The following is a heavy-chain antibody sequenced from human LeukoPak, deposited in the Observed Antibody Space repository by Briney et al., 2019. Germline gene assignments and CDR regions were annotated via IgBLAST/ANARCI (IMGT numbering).Heavy chain of an antibody. Sequence: QPGGSLRLSCAASGFTFSSYWMHWVRQVPGKGLVWVSRINSDGRSTSYADSVKGRFTISRDIAKNTLYLQMNSLTAEDTAVYYCARVAYGSSWYVDYWGQGNLVTVSS. D-gene: IGHD6-13*01. V-gene: IGHV3-74*01. CDR2: INSDGRST. CDR3: ARVAYGSSWYVDY. J-gene: IGHJ4*02. CDR1: GFTFSSYW.